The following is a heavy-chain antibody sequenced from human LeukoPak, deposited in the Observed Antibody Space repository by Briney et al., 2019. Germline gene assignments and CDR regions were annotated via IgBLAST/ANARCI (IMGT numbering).Heavy chain of an antibody. CDR2: INPSGGST. J-gene: IGHJ1*01. CDR3: ARAAQYYDSSGYPTEYFQH. V-gene: IGHV1-46*01. D-gene: IGHD3-22*01. CDR1: GYTFTSYY. Sequence: GASVKVSCKSSGYTFTSYYMHWVRQAPGQGLAWMGIINPSGGSTSYAQKFQGRVTMTRDTSTSTVYMELSSLRSEDTAVYYCARAAQYYDSSGYPTEYFQHWGQGTLVTVSS.